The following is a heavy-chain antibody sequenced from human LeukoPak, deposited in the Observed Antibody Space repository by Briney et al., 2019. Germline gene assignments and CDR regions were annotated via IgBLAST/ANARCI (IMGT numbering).Heavy chain of an antibody. Sequence: PSETLSLTCTVSGGSISSGSYYWSWIRQPPGKGLEWIGYIYYSGSTNYNPSLKSRVTISVDTSKNQFSLKLSSVTAADTAVYYCARVLDYGDYHDDAFDIWGQGTMVTVSS. J-gene: IGHJ3*02. CDR1: GGSISSGSYY. CDR2: IYYSGST. V-gene: IGHV4-61*01. D-gene: IGHD4-17*01. CDR3: ARVLDYGDYHDDAFDI.